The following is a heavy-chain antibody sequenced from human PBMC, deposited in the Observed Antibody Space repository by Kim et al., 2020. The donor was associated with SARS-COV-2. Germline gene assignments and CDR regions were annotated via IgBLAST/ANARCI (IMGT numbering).Heavy chain of an antibody. D-gene: IGHD6-13*01. CDR3: ARGTAAASVGFDY. CDR1: GGSISSGDYY. Sequence: SETLSLICTVSGGSISSGDYYWSWIRQPPGKGLEWIGYIYYSGSTFYNPSLKSRVTISLDTSKNQFSLKLTSVTAADTAVYYCARGTAAASVGFDYWGQG. CDR2: IYYSGST. V-gene: IGHV4-30-4*01. J-gene: IGHJ4*02.